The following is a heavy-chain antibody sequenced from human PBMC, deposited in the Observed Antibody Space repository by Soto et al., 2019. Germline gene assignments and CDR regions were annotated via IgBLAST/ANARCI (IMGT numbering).Heavy chain of an antibody. J-gene: IGHJ4*02. Sequence: QVQLQESGPRLVKPSQTLSLTCTVSGGSISSGDYYWSWIRQPPGKGMEWIGYIYYSGSTYYNPSFKSRVTIPVDTPNNQFSLKLSSVTAADTAVYYSARVGAYCGGDCPASGFDYWGQGTLVTVSS. CDR3: ARVGAYCGGDCPASGFDY. D-gene: IGHD2-21*02. V-gene: IGHV4-30-4*01. CDR2: IYYSGST. CDR1: GGSISSGDYY.